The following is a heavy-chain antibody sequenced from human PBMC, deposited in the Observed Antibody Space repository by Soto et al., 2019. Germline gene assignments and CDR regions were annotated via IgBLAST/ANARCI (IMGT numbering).Heavy chain of an antibody. V-gene: IGHV5-51*01. CDR3: ARHPGKRGLRGAIDY. CDR1: GYSFTSYW. J-gene: IGHJ4*02. Sequence: GESLKISCKGSGYSFTSYWIGWVRQMPGKGLEWMGIIYPGDSDTRYSPSFQGQVTISADKSISTAYLQWSSLKASDTAMYYCARHPGKRGLRGAIDYWGQGILVTVSS. D-gene: IGHD3-10*01. CDR2: IYPGDSDT.